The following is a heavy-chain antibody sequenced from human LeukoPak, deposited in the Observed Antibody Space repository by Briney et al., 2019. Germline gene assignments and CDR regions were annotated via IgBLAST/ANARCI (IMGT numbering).Heavy chain of an antibody. V-gene: IGHV1-46*01. CDR3: ATGFVTTRAFDI. J-gene: IGHJ3*02. CDR2: ISPSGGST. D-gene: IGHD4-17*01. CDR1: GYTLTSYY. Sequence: ASVKVSCKASGYTLTSYYMHWVRQAPGQGLEWMAIISPSGGSTFYAQKFQGRVTMTEDTSTDTAYMELSSLRSEDTAVYYCATGFVTTRAFDIWGQGTMVTVSS.